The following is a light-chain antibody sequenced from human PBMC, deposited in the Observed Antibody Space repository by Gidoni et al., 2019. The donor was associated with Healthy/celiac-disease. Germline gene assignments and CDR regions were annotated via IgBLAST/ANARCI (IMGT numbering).Light chain of an antibody. V-gene: IGLV1-51*02. CDR2: KNN. CDR1: SSNIGHNY. Sequence: QSVLTHPPSVSAAPGQKVTIPCSGSSSNIGHNYVSWYQQLPGTAPKLLIYKNNKRPSGIPDRFSGSRSGTSATLGITGLQTGDEADYYCGTWDSSLSVVVFGGGTKLTVL. J-gene: IGLJ2*01. CDR3: GTWDSSLSVVV.